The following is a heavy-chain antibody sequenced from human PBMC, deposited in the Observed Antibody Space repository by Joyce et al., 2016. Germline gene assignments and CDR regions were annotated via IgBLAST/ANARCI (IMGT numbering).Heavy chain of an antibody. J-gene: IGHJ4*02. CDR2: VSRRGGTT. V-gene: IGHV3-23*01. CDR3: VSYDSSGFYFAH. D-gene: IGHD3-22*01. Sequence: EVQLLESGGGLVQSGGSLRVSCAASGLTFSNHTMGWVRQAPGKGLEWNSRVSRRGGTTHFADSVKGRFTISRDNSKNTLYLQMNSLRAEDTALYYCVSYDSSGFYFAHWGQGTLVTVSS. CDR1: GLTFSNHT.